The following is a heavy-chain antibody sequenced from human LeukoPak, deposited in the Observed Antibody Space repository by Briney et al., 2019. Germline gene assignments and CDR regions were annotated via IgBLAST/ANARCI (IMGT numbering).Heavy chain of an antibody. CDR2: INPNSGGT. D-gene: IGHD4-23*01. CDR1: GYTFTGYY. V-gene: IGHV1-2*02. CDR3: ARRAGGYSHPYDY. J-gene: IGHJ4*02. Sequence: GASVKVSCKASGYTFTGYYMHWVRQAPGQGLEWMGWINPNSGGTNYAQKFQGRVTMTRDTSTSTVYMELSSLRSEDTAVYYCARRAGGYSHPYDYWGQGILVTVSS.